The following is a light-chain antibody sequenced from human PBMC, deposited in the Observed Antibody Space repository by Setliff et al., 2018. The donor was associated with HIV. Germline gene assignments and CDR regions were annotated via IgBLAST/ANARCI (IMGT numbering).Light chain of an antibody. V-gene: IGLV2-14*03. CDR1: RSDVGGYNY. CDR3: SSYTSTSTLCV. J-gene: IGLJ1*01. Sequence: QSVLAQAASVSGSPGQSITMSCTGTRSDVGGYNYVSWYQQHPGKAPKLMIYDVSNWPSGVSNRFSGSKSGNTASLTISGLQAEDEADYYCSSYTSTSTLCVFGTGTKVTVL. CDR2: DVS.